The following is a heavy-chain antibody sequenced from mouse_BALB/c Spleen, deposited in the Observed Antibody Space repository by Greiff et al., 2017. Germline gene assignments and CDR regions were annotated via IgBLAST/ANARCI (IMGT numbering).Heavy chain of an antibody. CDR1: GFNIKDTY. Sequence: VQLKESGAELVKPGASVKLSCTASGFNIKDTYMHWVKQRPEQGLEWIGRIDPANGNTKYDPKFQGKATITADTSSNTAYLQLSSLTSEDTAVYYCARDGNQYCYAMDYWGQGTSVTVSS. CDR2: IDPANGNT. V-gene: IGHV14-3*02. J-gene: IGHJ4*01. D-gene: IGHD2-1*01. CDR3: ARDGNQYCYAMDY.